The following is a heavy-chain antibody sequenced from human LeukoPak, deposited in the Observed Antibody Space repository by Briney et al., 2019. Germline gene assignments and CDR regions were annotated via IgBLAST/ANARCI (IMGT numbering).Heavy chain of an antibody. D-gene: IGHD2-21*01. CDR2: IYSGGST. V-gene: IGHV3-53*01. Sequence: GGSLRLSCAASGFTDSSNYMSWVRQAPGKGLEWVSVIYSGGSTYYADSVKGRFTISRDNSKNTLYLQMNSLRAEDTAVYYCARLFKGYFDYWGQGTLVTVSS. CDR1: GFTDSSNY. J-gene: IGHJ4*02. CDR3: ARLFKGYFDY.